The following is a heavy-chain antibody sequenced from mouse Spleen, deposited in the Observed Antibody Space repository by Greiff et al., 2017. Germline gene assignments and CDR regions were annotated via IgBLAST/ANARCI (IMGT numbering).Heavy chain of an antibody. Sequence: QVQLQQSGAELMKPGASVKISCKATGYTFSSYWIEWVKQRPGHGLEWIGEILPGSGSTNYNEKFKGKATFTADTSSNTAYMQLSSLTSEDSAVYYCAGLLRLPYFDVWGAGTTVTVSS. CDR3: AGLLRLPYFDV. CDR1: GYTFSSYW. D-gene: IGHD1-2*01. CDR2: ILPGSGST. J-gene: IGHJ1*01. V-gene: IGHV1-9*01.